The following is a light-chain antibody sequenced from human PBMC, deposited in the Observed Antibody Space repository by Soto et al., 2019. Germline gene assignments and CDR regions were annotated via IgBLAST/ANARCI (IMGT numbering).Light chain of an antibody. Sequence: EIVMTQSPATLSLSPGQRATLSCRASQSVSSKLAWYQQRPGQAPRLLIYSASTRATGIPARFSGSGSGTEFTLTISSLRSEDFAVYYCHQYNHWLTWTFGQGTKVEIK. V-gene: IGKV3-15*01. CDR1: QSVSSK. CDR3: HQYNHWLTWT. CDR2: SAS. J-gene: IGKJ1*01.